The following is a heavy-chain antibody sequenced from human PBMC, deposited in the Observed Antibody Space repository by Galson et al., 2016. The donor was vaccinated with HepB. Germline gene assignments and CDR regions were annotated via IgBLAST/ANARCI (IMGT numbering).Heavy chain of an antibody. CDR3: ARTSGNPSHFDL. CDR2: IYHTGTS. Sequence: SETLSLTCAVSGASINTSNWWTWVRQAPGTGLEWIGEIYHTGTSNNNPSLLSRFTMSIDNSKNHFSLNLNSVTAADTAVYYCARTSGNPSHFDLWGQGTLVTVSS. J-gene: IGHJ4*02. CDR1: GASINTSNW. D-gene: IGHD3-10*01. V-gene: IGHV4-4*02.